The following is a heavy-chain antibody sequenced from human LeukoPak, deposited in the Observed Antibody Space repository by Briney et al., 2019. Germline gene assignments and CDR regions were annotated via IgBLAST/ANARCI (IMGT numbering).Heavy chain of an antibody. J-gene: IGHJ4*02. CDR1: GFIFSSYD. V-gene: IGHV3-23*01. CDR2: IRSSGVTT. Sequence: PGGSLRLSCAASGFIFSSYDMSWVRQAPGKGPEWVSTIRSSGVTTYYADSVKGRFTISRDNSKSTLYLQMNSLRADDTAVYYCAKAPEEYCFDYWGQGTLVAVSS. CDR3: AKAPEEYCFDY.